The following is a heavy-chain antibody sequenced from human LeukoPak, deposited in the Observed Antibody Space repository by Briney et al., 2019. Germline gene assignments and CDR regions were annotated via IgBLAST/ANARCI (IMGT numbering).Heavy chain of an antibody. CDR1: GLRLSTYA. J-gene: IGHJ5*02. CDR2: ISGAGGRT. D-gene: IGHD4-17*01. CDR3: AKDRADNGDRLRFDP. Sequence: PGGALMLSCAASGLRLSTYAMSWVRQAPGKGPEWVSAISGAGGRTYYADYVKGRFTISRDNSKNTLYLEMDSLRAEDTAVYYCAKDRADNGDRLRFDPWGQGTLVTVSS. V-gene: IGHV3-23*01.